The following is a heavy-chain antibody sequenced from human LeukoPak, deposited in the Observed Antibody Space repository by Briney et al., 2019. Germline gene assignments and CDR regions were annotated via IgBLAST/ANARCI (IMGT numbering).Heavy chain of an antibody. D-gene: IGHD1-26*01. CDR2: IRYDGSNK. CDR3: AKGYGWEASYYYYYMDV. CDR1: GFTFSSYG. J-gene: IGHJ6*03. V-gene: IGHV3-30*02. Sequence: GGSLRLSCAASGFTFSSYGMHWVRQAPGKGLEWVTFIRYDGSNKYYADSVKGRFTISRDNSKNTLYLRMNSLRAEDTAMYYCAKGYGWEASYYYYYMDVWGKGTAVTISS.